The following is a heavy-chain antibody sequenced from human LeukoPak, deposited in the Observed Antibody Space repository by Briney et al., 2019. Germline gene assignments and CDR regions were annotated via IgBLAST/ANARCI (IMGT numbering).Heavy chain of an antibody. CDR2: IWYDGSNK. J-gene: IGHJ4*02. CDR3: ARDSCGSPSCFDY. Sequence: GGSLRLSCAASGFTFSSYGMHWVRQAPGKGLEWVAVIWYDGSNKYYADSVKGRFTISRDNSKNTLYLQMNSLRAEDTAVYYCARDSCGSPSCFDYWGQGTLVTVSS. CDR1: GFTFSSYG. V-gene: IGHV3-33*01. D-gene: IGHD2-2*01.